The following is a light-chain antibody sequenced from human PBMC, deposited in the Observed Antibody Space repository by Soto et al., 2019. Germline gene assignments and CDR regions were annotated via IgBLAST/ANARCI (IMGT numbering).Light chain of an antibody. CDR1: QSISSW. Sequence: DIQMTQSPSTLSASVGVRVTITCRASQSISSWLAWYQQKPGKAPNLLIYDASSLERGVPSRFSDSGSGTDFALAISSLQPDDFATYYCQQYNSYPWSFGQGTKVEIK. V-gene: IGKV1-5*01. J-gene: IGKJ1*01. CDR3: QQYNSYPWS. CDR2: DAS.